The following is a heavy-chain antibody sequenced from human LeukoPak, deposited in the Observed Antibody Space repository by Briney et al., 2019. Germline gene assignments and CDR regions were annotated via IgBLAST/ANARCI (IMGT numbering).Heavy chain of an antibody. J-gene: IGHJ4*02. D-gene: IGHD3-9*01. V-gene: IGHV3-66*01. Sequence: SGGSLRLSCSASGFTVSVNFMHWVRQAPGRGLEWVALICSGGRTYYGDSEKGRVTISRDNSKNALYLQMSSLRAEDTVVYHCARVGHSYYDFLTDSWFERLDYWGQGTLVTVSS. CDR3: ARVGHSYYDFLTDSWFERLDY. CDR2: ICSGGRT. CDR1: GFTVSVNF.